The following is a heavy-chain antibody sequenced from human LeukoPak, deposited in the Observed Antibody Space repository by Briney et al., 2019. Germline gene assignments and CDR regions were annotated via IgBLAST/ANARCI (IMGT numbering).Heavy chain of an antibody. Sequence: ASVKVSCKVSGYTLTELSMHWVRQAPGKGLEWMGGFDPEDGETIYAQKFQGRVTMTEDTSTDTAYMELSSLRSEDTAMYYCATGSRFLEWLLGDFDYWGQGTLVTVSS. CDR3: ATGSRFLEWLLGDFDY. V-gene: IGHV1-24*01. D-gene: IGHD3-3*01. CDR2: FDPEDGET. J-gene: IGHJ4*02. CDR1: GYTLTELS.